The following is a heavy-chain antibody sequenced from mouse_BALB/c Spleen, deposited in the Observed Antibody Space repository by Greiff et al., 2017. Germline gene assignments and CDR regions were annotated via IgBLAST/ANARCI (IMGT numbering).Heavy chain of an antibody. CDR2: ISSGGSYT. CDR3: AKIYGNYGAMDY. J-gene: IGHJ4*01. V-gene: IGHV5-9-4*01. Sequence: EVNVVESGGGLVKPGGSLKLSCAASGFTFSSYAMSWVRQSPEKRLEWVAEISSGGSYTYYPDTVTGRFTISRDNAKNTLYLEMSSLRSEDTAMYYCAKIYGNYGAMDYWGQGTSVTVSS. CDR1: GFTFSSYA. D-gene: IGHD2-1*01.